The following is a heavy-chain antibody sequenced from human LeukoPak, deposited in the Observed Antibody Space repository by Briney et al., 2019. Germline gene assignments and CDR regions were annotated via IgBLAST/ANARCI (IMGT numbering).Heavy chain of an antibody. D-gene: IGHD2-15*01. J-gene: IGHJ4*02. CDR2: MNTDGSRT. CDR1: GFTFSRYW. Sequence: GGSLRLSCVGSGFTFSRYWMHWVRQAPGKGLVWVSRMNTDGSRTDYADSVKGRFTISRDNAENTLYLQMNSLGAEDTAVYSCASDFGGSDDYWGQGTLVTVSS. CDR3: ASDFGGSDDY. V-gene: IGHV3-74*01.